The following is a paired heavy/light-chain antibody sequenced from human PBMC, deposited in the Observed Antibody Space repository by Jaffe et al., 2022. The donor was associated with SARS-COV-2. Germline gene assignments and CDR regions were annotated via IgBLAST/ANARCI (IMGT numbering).Light chain of an antibody. CDR2: DVN. CDR1: SSDIGDYDY. V-gene: IGLV2-14*01. J-gene: IGLJ2*01. Sequence: QSALTQPASVSGSPGQSITITCAGTSSDIGDYDYVSWYQQHPGKAPKLIIYDVNDRPSGVSNRFSGSKSGNTASLTISGLQAEDEADYYCSAYTISSTSVIFGGGTKLTVL. CDR3: SAYTISSTSVI.
Heavy chain of an antibody. CDR1: GFTISSNY. V-gene: IGHV3-53*01. D-gene: IGHD6-19*01. CDR3: ARGGSSWSIDY. CDR2: VYYSGGT. J-gene: IGHJ4*02. Sequence: EVQVVESGGGLIQPGESLRLSCAVSGFTISSNYMIWVRQVPGKGLEWVSHVYYSGGTDYSDSVKGRFTISRDTAKNTVYLQMNSLRAEDTAVYYCARGGSSWSIDYWGQGTLVTVSS.